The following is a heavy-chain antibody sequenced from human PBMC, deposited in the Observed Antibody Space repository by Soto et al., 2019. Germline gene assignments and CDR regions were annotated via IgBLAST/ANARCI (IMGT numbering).Heavy chain of an antibody. Sequence: GASVKVSCKASGFTFTSSAVQWVRQARGQRLEWIGWIVVGSGSTSYAQKFQGRVTMTRDTSTSTVYMELSSLRSEDTAVYYCAREGAYYDSSGNFYGMDVWGQGTTVTVSS. V-gene: IGHV1-58*01. D-gene: IGHD3-22*01. J-gene: IGHJ6*02. CDR3: AREGAYYDSSGNFYGMDV. CDR2: IVVGSGST. CDR1: GFTFTSSA.